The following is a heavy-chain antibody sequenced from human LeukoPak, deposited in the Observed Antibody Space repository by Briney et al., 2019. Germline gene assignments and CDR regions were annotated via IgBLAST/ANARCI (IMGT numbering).Heavy chain of an antibody. Sequence: PGGSLRLSCAASGFTVSSNYMSWVRQAPGKGLEWVSVIYSGGSTYYADSVKGRFTISRDNSKNTLYLQMNSLRGEDSAVYYCAKDITVTPWYYYYGMDVWGQGTTVTVSS. V-gene: IGHV3-66*01. D-gene: IGHD4-17*01. CDR3: AKDITVTPWYYYYGMDV. CDR1: GFTVSSNY. CDR2: IYSGGST. J-gene: IGHJ6*02.